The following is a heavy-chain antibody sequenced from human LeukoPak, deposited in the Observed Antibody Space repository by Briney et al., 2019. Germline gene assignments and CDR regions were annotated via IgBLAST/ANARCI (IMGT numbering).Heavy chain of an antibody. CDR1: GFTFRAHV. D-gene: IGHD2-8*02. Sequence: GGSLRLSCAASGFTFRAHVMHWVRQAPGKGLECVAVISNDGTDKYYADSVKGRFSISRDNSKNTLYLQMSSLRTEDTAVYYCARDGGYTGGWTYGAGDFWGQGALVTVSS. V-gene: IGHV3-30*14. CDR2: ISNDGTDK. J-gene: IGHJ4*02. CDR3: ARDGGYTGGWTYGAGDF.